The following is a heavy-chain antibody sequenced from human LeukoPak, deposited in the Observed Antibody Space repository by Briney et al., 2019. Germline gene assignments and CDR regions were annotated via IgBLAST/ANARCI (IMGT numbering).Heavy chain of an antibody. CDR3: AKGIAFKDAFDI. CDR1: GFTFSSYG. J-gene: IGHJ3*02. Sequence: GGSLRLSCAASGFTFSSYGMHWVRQAPGKGLEWVAVISYDGSNKYYADSVKGRFTISRDNSKNTLYLQMNSLRAEDTAVYYCAKGIAFKDAFDIWGQGTMVTVSS. D-gene: IGHD2/OR15-2a*01. CDR2: ISYDGSNK. V-gene: IGHV3-30*18.